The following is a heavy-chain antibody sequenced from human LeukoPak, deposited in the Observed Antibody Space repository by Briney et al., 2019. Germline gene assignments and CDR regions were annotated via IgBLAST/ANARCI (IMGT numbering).Heavy chain of an antibody. CDR1: GFTFSDYY. CDR2: IYYSGST. J-gene: IGHJ6*03. D-gene: IGHD3-3*01. Sequence: GSLRLSCAASGFTFSDYYMSWIRQPPGKGLEWIGSIYYSGSTYYNPSLKSRVTISVDTSKNQFSLKLSSVTAADTAVYYCARRTYDFWSGSTSFHYYMDVWGKGTTVTVSS. V-gene: IGHV4-39*01. CDR3: ARRTYDFWSGSTSFHYYMDV.